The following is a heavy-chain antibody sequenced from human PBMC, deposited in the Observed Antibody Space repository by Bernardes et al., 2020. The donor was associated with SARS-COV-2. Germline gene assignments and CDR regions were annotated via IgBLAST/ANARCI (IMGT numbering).Heavy chain of an antibody. V-gene: IGHV1-18*01. CDR1: GYTFTSYG. J-gene: IGHJ6*02. Sequence: ASVKVSCKASGYTFTSYGISWVRQAPGQGLEWMGWISAYNGNTNYAQKLQGRVTMTTDTSTSTAYMELRSLRSDDTAVYYCAGDTVWDIVVVPAATDYYYGMDVWGQGTTVTVSS. CDR2: ISAYNGNT. D-gene: IGHD2-2*01. CDR3: AGDTVWDIVVVPAATDYYYGMDV.